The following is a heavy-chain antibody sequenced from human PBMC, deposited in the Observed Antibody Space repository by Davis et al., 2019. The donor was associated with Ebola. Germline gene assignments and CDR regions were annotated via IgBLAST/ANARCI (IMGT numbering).Heavy chain of an antibody. V-gene: IGHV3-7*01. Sequence: GGSLRLSCVASGFTFTRYWMSWVRQAPGKGLEWVANIKQDGSEKYYVDSVKGRFTISRENAKNSLNLQMNSLRVEDTAVYDCVVRDERALGYWGQGTLVTVSS. CDR3: VVRDERALGY. CDR2: IKQDGSEK. J-gene: IGHJ4*02. CDR1: GFTFTRYW. D-gene: IGHD2-8*01.